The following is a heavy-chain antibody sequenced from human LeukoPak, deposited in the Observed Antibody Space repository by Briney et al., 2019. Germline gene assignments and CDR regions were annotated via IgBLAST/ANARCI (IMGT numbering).Heavy chain of an antibody. CDR1: GFTFSSYA. Sequence: GGSPRLSCAASGFTFSSYAMSWVRQAPGKGLEWVSAISGSGGSTYYADSVKGRFTISRDNAKNSLYLQMNSLRAEDTAVYYCARDARDSLGYYYGSGSNYWGQGTLVTVSS. CDR2: ISGSGGST. D-gene: IGHD3-10*01. V-gene: IGHV3-23*01. J-gene: IGHJ4*02. CDR3: ARDARDSLGYYYGSGSNY.